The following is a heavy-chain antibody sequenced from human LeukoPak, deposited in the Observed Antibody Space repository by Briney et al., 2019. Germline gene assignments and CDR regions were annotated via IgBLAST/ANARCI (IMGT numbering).Heavy chain of an antibody. Sequence: PGGSLRLSCAASGFTFSSYSMNWVRQAPGKGLEWVSYISSSGTTIYYADSVKGRFTISRDNAKNSLYLQMNSLRAEDTAVYYCARRYCSSTSCLIDYWGQGTLVTVSS. V-gene: IGHV3-48*04. D-gene: IGHD2-2*01. CDR1: GFTFSSYS. CDR3: ARRYCSSTSCLIDY. J-gene: IGHJ4*02. CDR2: ISSSGTTI.